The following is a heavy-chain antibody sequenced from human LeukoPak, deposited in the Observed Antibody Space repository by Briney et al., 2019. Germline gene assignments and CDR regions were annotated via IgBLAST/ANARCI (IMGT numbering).Heavy chain of an antibody. CDR2: IYHSGST. CDR3: ARGGEGYSGSSGRRSPPDY. Sequence: TSQTLSLTCAVSGGSISSGGYSWRWIRQPPGKGLEWIGYIYHSGSTYYNPSLKSRVTISVDRSKNQFSLKLSSVTAADTAVYYCARGGEGYSGSSGRRSPPDYWGQGTLVTVSS. J-gene: IGHJ4*02. CDR1: GGSISSGGYS. D-gene: IGHD3-22*01. V-gene: IGHV4-30-2*01.